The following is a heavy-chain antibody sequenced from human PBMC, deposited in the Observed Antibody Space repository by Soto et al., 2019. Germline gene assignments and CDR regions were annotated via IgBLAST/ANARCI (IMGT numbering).Heavy chain of an antibody. V-gene: IGHV3-23*01. J-gene: IGHJ4*02. CDR1: GFTFSSYA. D-gene: IGHD6-19*01. Sequence: EVQLLESGGGLVQPGGSLRLSCAASGFTFSSYAMSWVRQAPGKGLEWVSAISGNGGSTYYADSVKGRFTISRDNSKNTLYLQMKSLRAEDTAVYYCARRSSGWYFDYWGQGTLVTVSS. CDR2: ISGNGGST. CDR3: ARRSSGWYFDY.